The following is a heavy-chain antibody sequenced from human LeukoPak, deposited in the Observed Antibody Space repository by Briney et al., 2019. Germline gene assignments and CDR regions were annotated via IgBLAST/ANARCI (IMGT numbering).Heavy chain of an antibody. J-gene: IGHJ4*02. CDR2: MSSDGIKS. CDR3: AKDHAGSGRAFEY. CDR1: GFTFSSFW. D-gene: IGHD3-10*01. Sequence: GGSLRLSCAASGFTFSSFWMSWVHQAPGKGLEWVALMSSDGIKSYYADSVKGRFTVSRDTSKDIVYLQMNSLSADDTGIYYCAKDHAGSGRAFEYWGQGTLLTVSS. V-gene: IGHV3-30*18.